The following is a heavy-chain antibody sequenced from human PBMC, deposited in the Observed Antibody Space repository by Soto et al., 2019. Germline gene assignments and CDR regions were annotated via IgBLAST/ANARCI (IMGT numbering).Heavy chain of an antibody. V-gene: IGHV1-8*01. CDR2: MNPNSGNT. CDR3: ARERTRGFDP. CDR1: GYTFTSYD. J-gene: IGHJ5*02. Sequence: QVQLVQSGAEVKNPGASVKVSCKASGYTFTSYDINWVRQATGQGLEWMGWMNPNSGNTAYAQKFLGRVTMTRNTSIITAYLELSSLRSEDTAVYYCARERTRGFDPWGQGTLVTVSS.